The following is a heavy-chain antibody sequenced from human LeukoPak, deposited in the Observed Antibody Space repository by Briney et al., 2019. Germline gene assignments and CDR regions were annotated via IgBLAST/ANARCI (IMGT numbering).Heavy chain of an antibody. CDR3: ARDYGDYDAFDI. J-gene: IGHJ3*02. D-gene: IGHD4-17*01. CDR2: INPNTGGT. CDR1: GYTFTGYY. V-gene: IGHV1-2*02. Sequence: ASVTVSCKASGYTFTGYYMHWVRQAPGQGLEWMGWINPNTGGTNYAQKFQGRVTMTRDTSISTAYMELSRLRSDDTAVYYCARDYGDYDAFDIWGQGTMVTVSS.